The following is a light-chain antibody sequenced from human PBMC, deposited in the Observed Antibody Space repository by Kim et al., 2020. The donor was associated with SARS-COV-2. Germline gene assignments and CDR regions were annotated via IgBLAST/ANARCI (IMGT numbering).Light chain of an antibody. CDR3: QHYSRFPYT. V-gene: IGKV1-5*03. CDR2: RAS. J-gene: IGKJ2*01. CDR1: QDIGTW. Sequence: DIQMTQSPSTVSASVGDRVTITYRASQDIGTWLAWYQQKPGKPPKLLIYRASSLETGVPSRFSGSGSGTGFTLTISSLQPDDFATYYCQHYSRFPYTFGQGTKLEI.